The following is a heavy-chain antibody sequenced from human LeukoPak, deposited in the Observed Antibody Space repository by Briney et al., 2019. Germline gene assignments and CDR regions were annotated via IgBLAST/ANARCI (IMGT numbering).Heavy chain of an antibody. J-gene: IGHJ4*02. Sequence: GGSLRLSCVASGLTVSGNSMSWVRQAPGKGLEWVSTTNSGGNTYYGESVRGRFTVSRDNSKNTLYLQTNSLKAEDTAVYYCARVKDPSGLFYWGQGAQVTVSS. CDR1: GLTVSGNS. CDR2: TNSGGNT. D-gene: IGHD2-15*01. CDR3: ARVKDPSGLFY. V-gene: IGHV3-53*01.